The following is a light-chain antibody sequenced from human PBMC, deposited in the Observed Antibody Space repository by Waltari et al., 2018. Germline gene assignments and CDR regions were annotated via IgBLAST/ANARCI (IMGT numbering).Light chain of an antibody. CDR2: ASS. V-gene: IGKV3-20*01. CDR3: QQYRSSPWT. CDR1: QSIGSHY. J-gene: IGKJ1*01. Sequence: EIVLTQSPGTLSLSPGERATLSCRASQSIGSHYLAWYQQRPGQAPRLLIYASSSRATGVPNRFSGSGSGTDFSLTISRLEPEDFGVYYCQQYRSSPWTFGQGTKVEIK.